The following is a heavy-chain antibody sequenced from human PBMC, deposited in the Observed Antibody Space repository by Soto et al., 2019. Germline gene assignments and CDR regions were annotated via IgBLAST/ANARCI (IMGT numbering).Heavy chain of an antibody. J-gene: IGHJ6*03. CDR2: IYWDDDK. Sequence: QITLKESGPTLVKPTQTLTLTCTFSGFSLSTSGVGVGWIRQPPGKALEWLAPIYWDDDKRYSPSLKSRLTITKDTSKNQVVLTMTNMDPVDTATYYCAHSRLVGSYYNDYMDVWGKGTTVTVSS. CDR3: AHSRLVGSYYNDYMDV. V-gene: IGHV2-5*02. D-gene: IGHD3-10*01. CDR1: GFSLSTSGVG.